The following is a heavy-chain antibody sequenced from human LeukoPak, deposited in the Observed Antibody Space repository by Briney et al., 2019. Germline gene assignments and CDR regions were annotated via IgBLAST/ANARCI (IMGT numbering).Heavy chain of an antibody. CDR2: IIPILGIA. Sequence: SVKVSCKASGGTFSSYAISWVRQAPGQGLEWMVRIIPILGIANYAQKFQGRVTITADKSTSTAYMELSSLRSEDTAVYYCAGQMVRGVIIEFDYWGQGTLVTVSS. CDR1: GGTFSSYA. D-gene: IGHD3-10*01. CDR3: AGQMVRGVIIEFDY. V-gene: IGHV1-69*04. J-gene: IGHJ4*02.